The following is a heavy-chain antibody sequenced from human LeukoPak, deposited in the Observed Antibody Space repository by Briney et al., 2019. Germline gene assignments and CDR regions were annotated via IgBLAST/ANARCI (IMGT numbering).Heavy chain of an antibody. CDR3: AREARITMIVVVPLGY. D-gene: IGHD3-22*01. CDR1: GFTFSSYA. CDR2: ISYDGSNK. J-gene: IGHJ4*02. V-gene: IGHV3-30-3*01. Sequence: GRSLRLSCAASGFTFSSYAMHWVRQAPGKGLEWVAVISYDGSNKYYADSVKGRFTISRDNSKNTLYLQMNSLRAEDTAVYYCAREARITMIVVVPLGYWGQGTLVTVSS.